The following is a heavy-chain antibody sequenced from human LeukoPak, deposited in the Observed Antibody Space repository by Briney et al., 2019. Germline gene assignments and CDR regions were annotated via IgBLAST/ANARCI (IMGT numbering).Heavy chain of an antibody. CDR1: GGTFSSYA. Sequence: ASVKASCKASGGTFSSYAISWVRQAPGQGLEWMGRIIPIFGTANYARKFQGRVTITTDESTSTAYMELSSLRSEDTAVYYCARDRYCANGVCYQYYWGQRTLVTVSS. CDR3: ARDRYCANGVCYQYY. CDR2: IIPIFGTA. J-gene: IGHJ4*02. V-gene: IGHV1-69*05. D-gene: IGHD2-8*01.